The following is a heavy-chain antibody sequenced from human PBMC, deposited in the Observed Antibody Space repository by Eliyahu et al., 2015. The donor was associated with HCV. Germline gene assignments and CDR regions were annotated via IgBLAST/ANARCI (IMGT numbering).Heavy chain of an antibody. D-gene: IGHD3-3*01. J-gene: IGHJ6*02. CDR1: GGSISSSSYY. V-gene: IGHV4-39*01. CDR3: ARLSSFGVVIPYYYYGMDV. Sequence: QLQLQESGPGLVKPSETLSLTCTVSGGSISSSSYYWGWIRQPPGKGLEWIGSIYYSGSTYYNPSLKSRVTISVDTSKNQFSLKLSSVTAADTAVYYCARLSSFGVVIPYYYYGMDVWGQGTTVTVSS. CDR2: IYYSGST.